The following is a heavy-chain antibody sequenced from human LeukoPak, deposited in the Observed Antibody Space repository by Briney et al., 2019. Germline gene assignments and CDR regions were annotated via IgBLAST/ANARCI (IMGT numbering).Heavy chain of an antibody. D-gene: IGHD2-15*01. J-gene: IGHJ3*02. Sequence: GGSLRLSCAASGFTFSSYAMSWVRLAPGRGLEWVAAISGSGVTYYADYVKGRFTISRDSSRNMLYVQMNNLRAEDTAMYYCAKCTSGSCSSAGAFDIWGHGTMVTVSS. CDR2: ISGSGVT. V-gene: IGHV3-23*01. CDR3: AKCTSGSCSSAGAFDI. CDR1: GFTFSSYA.